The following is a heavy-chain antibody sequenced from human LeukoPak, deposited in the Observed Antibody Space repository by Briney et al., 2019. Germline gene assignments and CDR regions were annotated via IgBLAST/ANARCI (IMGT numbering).Heavy chain of an antibody. CDR2: IKQDGSET. J-gene: IGHJ4*02. V-gene: IGHV3-7*05. Sequence: GGSLRLSCTASGFTFSNYWMSWVRQTPEKGLEWVANIKQDGSETVYVDSVKGRFTISRDNAQSSLYLQMNSLRAEDTAVYYCARDFLIGQWLADNYYFDYWGQGTLVTVSS. D-gene: IGHD6-19*01. CDR1: GFTFSNYW. CDR3: ARDFLIGQWLADNYYFDY.